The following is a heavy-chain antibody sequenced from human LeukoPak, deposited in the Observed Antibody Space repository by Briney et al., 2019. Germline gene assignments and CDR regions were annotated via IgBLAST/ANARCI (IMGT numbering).Heavy chain of an antibody. CDR2: ISYDESNK. CDR1: GFTFSDYG. Sequence: PGGSLRLSCKASGFTFSDYGMHWVSQAPGKGLEWVAVISYDESNKYYVDSVKGRFTISRDNSKNTLYVQMNSLRADDTGVYYCARDPAKFWSGHDYWGQGTLVTVSS. D-gene: IGHD3-3*01. V-gene: IGHV3-30*03. CDR3: ARDPAKFWSGHDY. J-gene: IGHJ4*02.